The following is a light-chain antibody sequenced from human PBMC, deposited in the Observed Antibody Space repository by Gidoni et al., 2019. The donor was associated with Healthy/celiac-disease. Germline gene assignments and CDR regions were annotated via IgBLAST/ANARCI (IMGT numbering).Light chain of an antibody. CDR2: DAS. J-gene: IGKJ3*01. Sequence: DSQKTQSPSSLSASAGDRVTITCQASQDISNCLNWYQQKQGKAPKLLIYDASNLETGVPSRFSGSGSGTDFTFTIRRLQPEDIATYYCQQYDNLPRTFGPGTKVDIK. CDR1: QDISNC. V-gene: IGKV1-33*01. CDR3: QQYDNLPRT.